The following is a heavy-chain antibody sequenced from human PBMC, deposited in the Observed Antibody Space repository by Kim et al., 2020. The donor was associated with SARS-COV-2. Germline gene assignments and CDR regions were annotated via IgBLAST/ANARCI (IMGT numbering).Heavy chain of an antibody. Sequence: GGSLRLSCAASGFTFSSYAMSWVRQAPGKGLEWVSAISGSGGSTYYADSVKGRFTISRDNSKNTLYLQMNSPRAEDTAVYYCAKDQGLIAVAGTGDCWGQGTLVTVSS. CDR1: GFTFSSYA. CDR2: ISGSGGST. D-gene: IGHD6-19*01. J-gene: IGHJ4*02. V-gene: IGHV3-23*01. CDR3: AKDQGLIAVAGTGDC.